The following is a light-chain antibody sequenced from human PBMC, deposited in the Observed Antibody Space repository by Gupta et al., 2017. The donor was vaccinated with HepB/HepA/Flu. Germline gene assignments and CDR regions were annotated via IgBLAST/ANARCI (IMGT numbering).Light chain of an antibody. J-gene: IGLJ1*01. Sequence: QSVLTQPPSVSVAPRQRVTISCSGSISNIGNNAVNLYQPFPGKPPKLLIYYDDLWPSGVADRFSGSRSGSSASVAISGLQAEDEADYYCARWNDSRNAYVFGTGTKVTVL. V-gene: IGLV1-36*01. CDR2: YDD. CDR1: ISNIGNNA. CDR3: ARWNDSRNAYV.